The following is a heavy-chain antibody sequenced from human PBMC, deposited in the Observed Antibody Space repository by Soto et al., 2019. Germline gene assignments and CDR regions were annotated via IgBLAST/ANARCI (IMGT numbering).Heavy chain of an antibody. Sequence: QVQLVQSGAEVKKPGASVTISCKASGYTFTANGVSWVRQAPGHGLEWIGWISTSNGDTNYAHSLQGRVTMTTDTSTSTAYLEVRSLRSDETAVYWCARDVGYSYGYGYGYWGQGTLVTVSS. CDR2: ISTSNGDT. V-gene: IGHV1-18*04. J-gene: IGHJ4*02. D-gene: IGHD5-18*01. CDR1: GYTFTANG. CDR3: ARDVGYSYGYGYGY.